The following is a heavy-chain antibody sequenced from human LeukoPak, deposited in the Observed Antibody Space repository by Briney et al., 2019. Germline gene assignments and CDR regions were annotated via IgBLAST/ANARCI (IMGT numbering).Heavy chain of an antibody. Sequence: SVKVSCKASGGTFSSYAISWVRQAPGQGLEWMGGNIPIFGTGNYAQKFQGRVTITTDEPTSTAYMELSGLRSEDTAVYCCARGFVEMAKISGWYFDLWGRGTLVTVSS. CDR2: NIPIFGTG. J-gene: IGHJ2*01. D-gene: IGHD5-24*01. CDR3: ARGFVEMAKISGWYFDL. CDR1: GGTFSSYA. V-gene: IGHV1-69*05.